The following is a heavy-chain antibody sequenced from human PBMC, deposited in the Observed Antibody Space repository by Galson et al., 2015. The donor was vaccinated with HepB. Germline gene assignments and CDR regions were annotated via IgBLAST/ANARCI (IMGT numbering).Heavy chain of an antibody. CDR2: IYYSGST. CDR3: ARGGYMLVVPAADYYYYAMDV. CDR1: GGSVSSGNYY. Sequence: TLSLTCTVSGGSVSSGNYYWNWIRQPPGKGLEWIGYIYYSGSTNYNPSLKTRVTVSEDTSKNQFSLKLISGTAADTAVYYCARGGYMLVVPAADYYYYAMDVWGRGTTVTVSS. D-gene: IGHD2-2*01. J-gene: IGHJ6*02. V-gene: IGHV4-61*01.